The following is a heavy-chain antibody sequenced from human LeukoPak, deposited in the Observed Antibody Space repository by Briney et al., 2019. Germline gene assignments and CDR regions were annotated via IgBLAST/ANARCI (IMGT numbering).Heavy chain of an antibody. J-gene: IGHJ4*02. V-gene: IGHV3-30*18. CDR3: AKDRGYGEHEPFES. Sequence: GGSLRLSCVGSGFTFSDYAIHWVRQAPGKGLEWVAVSAHDEVGKQFADSVKGRFTLSRDNSRDSVHLQMNRLRDEDTAVYYCAKDRGYGEHEPFESWGQGSLVTVSS. D-gene: IGHD4/OR15-4a*01. CDR2: SAHDEVGK. CDR1: GFTFSDYA.